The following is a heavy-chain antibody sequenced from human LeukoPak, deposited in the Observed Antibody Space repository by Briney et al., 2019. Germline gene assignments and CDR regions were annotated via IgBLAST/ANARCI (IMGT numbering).Heavy chain of an antibody. J-gene: IGHJ4*02. D-gene: IGHD3-10*01. CDR2: INPSGGST. CDR1: GYTFTSYY. V-gene: IGHV1-46*01. Sequence: APVKVSCKASGYTFTSYYMHWVRQAPGQGLQWMGIINPSGGSTNYAQKFQGRVTMTRDTSTSTVYMELSSLRSEDTAVYYCARAASSSGRRLDYWGQGTLVTVSS. CDR3: ARAASSSGRRLDY.